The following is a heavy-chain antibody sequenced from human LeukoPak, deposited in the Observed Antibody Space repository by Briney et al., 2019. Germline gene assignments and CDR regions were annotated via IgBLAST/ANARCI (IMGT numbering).Heavy chain of an antibody. J-gene: IGHJ5*02. CDR2: INPSGGST. V-gene: IGHV1-46*01. D-gene: IGHD3-10*02. CDR3: ARGFTMFGGVIKGGTCSAP. CDR1: GYTFTSYY. Sequence: GASVKVSCKASGYTFTSYYMHWVRQAPGQGLEWMGIINPSGGSTSYAEKFQGRVTMTRDMSTSTVYMELSSLRSEDTAVYYCARGFTMFGGVIKGGTCSAPWGQGPRVTVP.